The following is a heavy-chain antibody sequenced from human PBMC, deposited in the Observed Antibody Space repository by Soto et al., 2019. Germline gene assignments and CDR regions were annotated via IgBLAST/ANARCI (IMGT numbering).Heavy chain of an antibody. V-gene: IGHV3-23*01. Sequence: GGSVRLSCAASVFTFSNHAMSWVRQAPGKGLEWVSAISGNGISTYYADSVRGRFTISRDNSKNTLYLQMNRLRADDTAVYYCARDAIAMVRGTNNWFDPWGQGTLVTVSS. CDR3: ARDAIAMVRGTNNWFDP. CDR2: ISGNGIST. J-gene: IGHJ5*02. D-gene: IGHD3-10*01. CDR1: VFTFSNHA.